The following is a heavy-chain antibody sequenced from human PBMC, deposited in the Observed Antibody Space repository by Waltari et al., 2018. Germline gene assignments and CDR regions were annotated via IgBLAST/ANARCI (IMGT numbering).Heavy chain of an antibody. CDR1: GDSISRSSYY. Sequence: QVQLQESGPGLVKPSETLSLTCTVSGDSISRSSYYWGWIRQTPGKGLEWIGSIFYSGSTYDTPALRTRLTIARDTSKSQFSLKVTSVTAADTAVYYCARKYHSSGYYFLGWFDPWGQGTLVTVSS. CDR3: ARKYHSSGYYFLGWFDP. J-gene: IGHJ5*02. V-gene: IGHV4-39*01. CDR2: IFYSGST. D-gene: IGHD3-22*01.